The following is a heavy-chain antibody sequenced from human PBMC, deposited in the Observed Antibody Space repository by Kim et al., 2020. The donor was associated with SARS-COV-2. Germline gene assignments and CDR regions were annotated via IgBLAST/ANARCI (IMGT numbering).Heavy chain of an antibody. J-gene: IGHJ4*02. CDR3: AKDRFQSSEVDFFDY. V-gene: IGHV3-23*01. D-gene: IGHD1-26*01. Sequence: ADSVKGRFTISRDNTKNTLFVQMDSLRAEDTAVYYCAKDRFQSSEVDFFDYWGQGTLVTVSS.